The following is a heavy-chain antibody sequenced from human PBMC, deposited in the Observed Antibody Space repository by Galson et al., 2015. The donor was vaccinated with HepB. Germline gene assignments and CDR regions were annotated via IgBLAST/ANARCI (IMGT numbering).Heavy chain of an antibody. CDR1: GFTFSSYI. Sequence: SLRLSCAASGFTFSSYIMNWVRQAPGKGLEWVSSISSSSTYIYYADSVKGRFTISRDNATNSLFLQMNSLRAEDTAVYYCARDGSVGSTSYGMDVWGQGTTVTVSS. CDR2: ISSSSTYI. D-gene: IGHD2-2*01. J-gene: IGHJ6*02. CDR3: ARDGSVGSTSYGMDV. V-gene: IGHV3-21*01.